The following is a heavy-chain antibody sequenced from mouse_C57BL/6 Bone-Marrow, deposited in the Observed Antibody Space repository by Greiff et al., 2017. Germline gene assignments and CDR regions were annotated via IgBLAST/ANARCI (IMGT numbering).Heavy chain of an antibody. V-gene: IGHV1-64*01. J-gene: IGHJ1*03. CDR1: GYTFTSYW. CDR3: ARPRQGGYFDV. CDR2: IHPNSGST. Sequence: VQLQQPGAELVKPGASVKLSCKASGYTFTSYWMHWVKQRPGQGLEWIGMIHPNSGSTNYNEKFKSKATLTVDKSSSTAYMQLSSLTSEDSAVYYCARPRQGGYFDVWGTGTTVTVSS.